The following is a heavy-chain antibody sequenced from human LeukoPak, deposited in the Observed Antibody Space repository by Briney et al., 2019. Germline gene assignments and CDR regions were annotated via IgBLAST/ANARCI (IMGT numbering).Heavy chain of an antibody. V-gene: IGHV1-46*01. D-gene: IGHD6-13*01. CDR2: INPSGGST. CDR3: ARDRRAAGTLDY. Sequence: ASVTVSCKASGYTFTSYYMHWVRQPPGQGLEWMGIINPSGGSTSYAQKFQGRVTMTRDTSTSTVYMELSSLRSEDTAVYYCARDRRAAGTLDYWGQGTLVTVSS. J-gene: IGHJ4*02. CDR1: GYTFTSYY.